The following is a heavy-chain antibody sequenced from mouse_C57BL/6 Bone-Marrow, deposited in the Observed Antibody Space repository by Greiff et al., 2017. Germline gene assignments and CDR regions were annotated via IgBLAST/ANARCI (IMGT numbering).Heavy chain of an antibody. J-gene: IGHJ3*01. CDR1: GFNIKDDY. CDR2: IDPENGDT. CDR3: TTLLHGSSSEGFAY. Sequence: EVQLQQSGAELVRPGASVKLSCTASGFNIKDDYMHWVKQRPEQGLEWIGWIDPENGDTEYASKFQGKATITADTSSNTAYRQLSSLTSEDTAVYYCTTLLHGSSSEGFAYWGQGTLVTVSA. D-gene: IGHD1-1*01. V-gene: IGHV14-4*01.